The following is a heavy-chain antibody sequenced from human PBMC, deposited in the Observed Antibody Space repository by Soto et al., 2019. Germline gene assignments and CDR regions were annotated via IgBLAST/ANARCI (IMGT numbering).Heavy chain of an antibody. Sequence: QLPLPESGPGLVKPSETLSLTCTVSACSISSSSYYWGWLRQPPGQGLGLIGSLYYSGITYYNLSLMRRVTISVDSSMRQFSLKLRSVTAADTAVYECARESVVAANSSNLFVPLGQGTLVTVSS. J-gene: IGHJ5*02. CDR2: LYYSGIT. V-gene: IGHV4-39*01. D-gene: IGHD2-15*01. CDR1: ACSISSSSYY. CDR3: ARESVVAANSSNLFVP.